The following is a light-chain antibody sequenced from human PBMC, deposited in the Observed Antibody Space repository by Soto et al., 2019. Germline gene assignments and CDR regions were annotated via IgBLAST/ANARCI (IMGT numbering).Light chain of an antibody. V-gene: IGKV1-39*01. CDR2: AAS. Sequence: DIQMTQSPSSLSASVGDRVTITCRASQSISSYLTWYQQKPVKAPKLLIYAASSLQSGAPSRFSGSRSGTDFTLTISSLQPEDFATYCSQQSYSTPYTFGQGTKLEIK. CDR1: QSISSY. J-gene: IGKJ2*01. CDR3: QQSYSTPYT.